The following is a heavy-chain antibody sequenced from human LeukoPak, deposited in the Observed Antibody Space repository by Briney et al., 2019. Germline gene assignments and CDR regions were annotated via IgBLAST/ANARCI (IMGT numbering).Heavy chain of an antibody. CDR2: IYYSGSP. D-gene: IGHD2-15*01. J-gene: IGHJ5*02. CDR3: ARAFDGGGSLTWFDP. Sequence: SETLSLTCTVYGGSISSYYWSWIRQPPGKGLEWIGYIYYSGSPTNSPSLKSRVTISVDTSKNQFSLKLSSVTAADTAVYYCARAFDGGGSLTWFDPWGQGTLVTVPS. CDR1: GGSISSYY. V-gene: IGHV4-59*01.